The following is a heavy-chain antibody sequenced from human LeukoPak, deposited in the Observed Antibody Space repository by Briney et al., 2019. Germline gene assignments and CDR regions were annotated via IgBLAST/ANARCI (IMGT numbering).Heavy chain of an antibody. D-gene: IGHD3-10*01. J-gene: IGHJ4*02. CDR3: ARDNERHMVRGVTYDY. V-gene: IGHV1-2*02. CDR2: INPNSGGT. Sequence: ASVKVSCKASGYTFTGYYMHWVRQAPGQGLEWMGWINPNSGGTNYAQKFQGRVTMTRDTSISTAYMELSRLRSDDTAVYYCARDNERHMVRGVTYDYWGQGTLVTVSS. CDR1: GYTFTGYY.